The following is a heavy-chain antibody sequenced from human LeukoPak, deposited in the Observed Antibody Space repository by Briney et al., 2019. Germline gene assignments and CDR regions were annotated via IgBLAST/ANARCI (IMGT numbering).Heavy chain of an antibody. CDR1: GYTFTGYY. D-gene: IGHD3-22*01. Sequence: ASVKVSCKASGYTFTGYYMHWVRQAPGQGHEWMGWISAYNGNTNYAQKFQGRVTMTTDISTSTAYMELRSLRSDDTAVYYCARDTHYYDSSGYPSDWGQGTLVTVSS. CDR3: ARDTHYYDSSGYPSD. CDR2: ISAYNGNT. J-gene: IGHJ4*02. V-gene: IGHV1-18*04.